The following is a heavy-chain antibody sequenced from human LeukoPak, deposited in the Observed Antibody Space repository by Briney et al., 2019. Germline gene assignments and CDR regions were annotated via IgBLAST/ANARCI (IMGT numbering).Heavy chain of an antibody. D-gene: IGHD3-9*01. CDR1: GGSFSGYY. CDR3: ARGDITYYDILTGYYKWRRLYYFDY. J-gene: IGHJ4*02. V-gene: IGHV4-34*01. CDR2: INHSRST. Sequence: SETLSLTCAVYGGSFSGYYWSWIRQPPGNELDWIGEINHSRSTNYNPSLKSRVTISVDTSKNQFSLKLSSVTAADTDVYYCARGDITYYDILTGYYKWRRLYYFDYWGQGTLVTVSS.